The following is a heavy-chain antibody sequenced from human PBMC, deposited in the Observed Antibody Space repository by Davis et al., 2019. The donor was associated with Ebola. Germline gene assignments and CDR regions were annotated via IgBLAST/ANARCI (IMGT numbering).Heavy chain of an antibody. Sequence: ASVKVSCKASGYTFTSYAMNWVRQAPGQGLEWMGWINTNTGNPTYAQGFTGRFVFSLDTSVSTAYLQISSLKAEDTAVYYCARVGWGSYRYYYYYGMDVWGQGTTVTVSS. V-gene: IGHV7-4-1*02. D-gene: IGHD3-16*02. CDR2: INTNTGNP. CDR1: GYTFTSYA. CDR3: ARVGWGSYRYYYYYGMDV. J-gene: IGHJ6*02.